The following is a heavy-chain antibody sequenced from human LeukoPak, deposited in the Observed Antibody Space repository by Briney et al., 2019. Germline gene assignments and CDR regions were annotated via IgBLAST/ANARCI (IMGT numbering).Heavy chain of an antibody. D-gene: IGHD3-16*01. J-gene: IGHJ4*02. CDR1: GYRFTTYW. CDR2: IYPGDSDT. CDR3: ARYRAITAGDYFDY. V-gene: IGHV5-51*01. Sequence: NHGESLKISCTCSGYRFTTYWIGWVRQMPGKGLEWMGIIYPGDSDTRYSPSFQGQVTISADKSISTAYLQWSSLKASDTAMYYCARYRAITAGDYFDYWGQGAPVTVSS.